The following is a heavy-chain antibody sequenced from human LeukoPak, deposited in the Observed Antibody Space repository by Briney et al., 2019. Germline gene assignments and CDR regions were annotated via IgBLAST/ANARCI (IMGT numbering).Heavy chain of an antibody. CDR3: AKVFYRWLEPFHY. CDR2: ISYDGSNK. J-gene: IGHJ4*02. V-gene: IGHV3-30*04. Sequence: GGSLRLSCAASGFTFSSYAMHWVPEAPGKGLEWAAVISYDGSNKYYPASVKGRFTIYRDNSKNMLYLQMNSLRAEDTAFYYCAKVFYRWLEPFHYWGQETLVTVSS. CDR1: GFTFSSYA. D-gene: IGHD6-19*01.